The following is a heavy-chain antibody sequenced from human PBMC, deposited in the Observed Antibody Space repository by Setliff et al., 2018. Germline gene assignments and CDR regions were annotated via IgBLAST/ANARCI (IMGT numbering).Heavy chain of an antibody. CDR2: IYTKGGT. Sequence: PSETLSLTCSVAGGSMTDFFWHWFRRPPGKGLEWIGYIYTKGGTNYNPSLKSRVTISVDTSKNQFSLKVNSVTAADTAVYYCARGADYHDTSGYSHWGQGTLVTV. J-gene: IGHJ4*02. D-gene: IGHD3-22*01. CDR3: ARGADYHDTSGYSH. CDR1: GGSMTDFF. V-gene: IGHV4-4*08.